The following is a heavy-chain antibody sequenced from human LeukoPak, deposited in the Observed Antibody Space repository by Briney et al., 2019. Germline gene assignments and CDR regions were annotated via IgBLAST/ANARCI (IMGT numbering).Heavy chain of an antibody. Sequence: ASVKVSCKASGGTFSSYAISWVRQAPGQGLEWMGGIIPIFGTANYAQKFQGRVTITADESTSTAYMELSSLRSEDTAVYYCARALHTNVAATVEVEDWGQGTLVTVSS. D-gene: IGHD2-15*01. CDR3: ARALHTNVAATVEVED. V-gene: IGHV1-69*13. CDR1: GGTFSSYA. J-gene: IGHJ4*02. CDR2: IIPIFGTA.